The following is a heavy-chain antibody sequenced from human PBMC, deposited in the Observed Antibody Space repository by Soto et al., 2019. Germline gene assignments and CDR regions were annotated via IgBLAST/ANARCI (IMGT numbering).Heavy chain of an antibody. Sequence: SGGSLRLSCAASGFTVSSNYMSWVRQAPGKGLEWVSVIYSGGSTYYADSVKGRFTISRDNSKNTLYLQMNSLRAEDTAVYYCARGLAANYYYYMDVWGKGTTVTVSS. CDR3: ARGLAANYYYYMDV. J-gene: IGHJ6*03. CDR2: IYSGGST. D-gene: IGHD2-15*01. V-gene: IGHV3-66*01. CDR1: GFTVSSNY.